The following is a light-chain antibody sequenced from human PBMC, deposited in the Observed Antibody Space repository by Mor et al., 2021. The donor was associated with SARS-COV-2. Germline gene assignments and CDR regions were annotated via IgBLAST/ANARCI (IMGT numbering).Light chain of an antibody. CDR3: QSYDNSLWV. J-gene: IGLJ3*02. V-gene: IGLV6-57*02. CDR2: DHK. Sequence: PGSAPTTDIFDHKKRPSGVPDRFSGSIDSSSNSASLTISGLQTEDEADYYCQSYDNSLWVFGGGTKLTVL.